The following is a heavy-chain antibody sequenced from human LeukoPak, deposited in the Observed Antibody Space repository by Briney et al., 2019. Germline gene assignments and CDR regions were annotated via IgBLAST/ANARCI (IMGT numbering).Heavy chain of an antibody. J-gene: IGHJ5*02. Sequence: SETLSLTCTVSGGSISSSSYYWGWIRQPPGKGLEWIGSIYYSGSTYYNPSLKSRVTISVDTSKNQFSLKLSSVTAADTAVYYCARQDSSGWYLSWFDPWGQGTLVTVSS. D-gene: IGHD6-19*01. CDR3: ARQDSSGWYLSWFDP. CDR2: IYYSGST. CDR1: GGSISSSSYY. V-gene: IGHV4-39*01.